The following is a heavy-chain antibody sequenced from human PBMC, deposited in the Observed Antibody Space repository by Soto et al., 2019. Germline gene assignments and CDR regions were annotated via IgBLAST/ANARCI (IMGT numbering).Heavy chain of an antibody. CDR3: ARDVGAGLGYFDY. J-gene: IGHJ4*03. CDR2: IYHSGST. CDR1: LGSILSSDYYNYS. D-gene: IGHD3-10*01. V-gene: IGHV4-30-2*01. Sequence: SETLSLTCTVSLGSILSSDYYNYSWSWIRQPPGKGLEWIGYIYHSGSTYYNPSLKSRVTISVDRSKNQFSLKLSSVTAADTAVYYCARDVGAGLGYFDYWGQGTPVTVSS.